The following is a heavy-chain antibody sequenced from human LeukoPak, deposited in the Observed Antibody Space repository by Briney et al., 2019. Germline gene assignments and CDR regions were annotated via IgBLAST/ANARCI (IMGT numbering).Heavy chain of an antibody. CDR1: GGSFRGDYY. Sequence: SETLSLTCTVSGGSFRGDYYWAWIRQPPGTGLEWIGSIYSGGRIYYNPSLKSRVSISIDTSNNDLSLKVTSVTAADTAGYYCARAPWAYGNYVHAFDIWGQGTMVTVSS. D-gene: IGHD4-11*01. V-gene: IGHV4-39*07. CDR3: ARAPWAYGNYVHAFDI. CDR2: IYSGGRI. J-gene: IGHJ3*02.